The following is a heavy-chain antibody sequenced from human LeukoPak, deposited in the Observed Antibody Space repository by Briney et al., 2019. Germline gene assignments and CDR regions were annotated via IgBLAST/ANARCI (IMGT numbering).Heavy chain of an antibody. CDR1: GFTFSCYW. CDR3: ARASGDIVETATMGSY. V-gene: IGHV3-21*01. CDR2: ISSSSSSI. D-gene: IGHD5-18*01. Sequence: PGGSLRLSCAASGFTFSCYWMSWVRQAPGKGLEWVSSISSSSSSIYYADSVKGRFTISRDNAKNSLYPQMNSLRAEDTAVYYCARASGDIVETATMGSYWGQGTLVTVSS. J-gene: IGHJ4*02.